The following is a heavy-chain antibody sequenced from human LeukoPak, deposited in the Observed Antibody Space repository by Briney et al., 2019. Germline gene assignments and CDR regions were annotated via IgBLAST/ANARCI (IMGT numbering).Heavy chain of an antibody. Sequence: GGSLRLSCAASGFTFSSYEMNWVRQAPGKGLEWASYISSSGSTIYYADSVRGRFTISRDNAKNSLYLQMNSLRAEDTAVYYCARDHDDSSGYYGYWGQGTLVTVSS. V-gene: IGHV3-48*03. CDR3: ARDHDDSSGYYGY. CDR2: ISSSGSTI. CDR1: GFTFSSYE. D-gene: IGHD3-22*01. J-gene: IGHJ4*02.